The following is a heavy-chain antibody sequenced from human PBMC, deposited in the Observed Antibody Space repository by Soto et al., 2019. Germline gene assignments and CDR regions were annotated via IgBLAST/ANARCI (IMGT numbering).Heavy chain of an antibody. CDR1: RYKFIDYW. Sequence: PGESLKISCNGSRYKFIDYWIGWVRQVPGKGLEWMGSIYPGDFDIKYGPSFQGQVTISADKSITTVYLQWSSLKASDTGLYYCARALGGEYSSRRSWYSAFWGEGTKGAVCS. J-gene: IGHJ6*04. CDR2: IYPGDFDI. D-gene: IGHD2-15*01. CDR3: ARALGGEYSSRRSWYSAF. V-gene: IGHV5-51*03.